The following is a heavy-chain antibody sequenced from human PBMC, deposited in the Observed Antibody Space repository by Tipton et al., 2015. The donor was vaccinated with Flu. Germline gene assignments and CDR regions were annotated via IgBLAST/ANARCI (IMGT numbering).Heavy chain of an antibody. CDR3: AKVIPELVAGLDY. CDR1: GFTFSRYG. D-gene: IGHD6-19*01. CDR2: FSASARPT. V-gene: IGHV3-23*01. J-gene: IGHJ4*02. Sequence: AVSGFTFSRYGMSWVRQAPGKGLEWVSGFSASARPTYFADSVKGRFTISRDNFKNTLYLQMNSLRAEDTAVYYCAKVIPELVAGLDYWGQGTLVTVSS.